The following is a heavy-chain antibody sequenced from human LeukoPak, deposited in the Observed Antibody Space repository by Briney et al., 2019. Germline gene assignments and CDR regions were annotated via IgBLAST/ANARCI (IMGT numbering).Heavy chain of an antibody. CDR1: GFTFSDYY. D-gene: IGHD2-2*02. CDR2: ISSSGSTI. Sequence: GGSLRLSCAASGFTFSDYYMSWIRQAPGKGLEWVSYISSSGSTIYYADSVNGRFTISRDNAKNSLYLQMNSLRAEDTAVYYCARAPDCSSTSCYTNWFDPWGQGTQVTVSS. CDR3: ARAPDCSSTSCYTNWFDP. V-gene: IGHV3-11*01. J-gene: IGHJ5*02.